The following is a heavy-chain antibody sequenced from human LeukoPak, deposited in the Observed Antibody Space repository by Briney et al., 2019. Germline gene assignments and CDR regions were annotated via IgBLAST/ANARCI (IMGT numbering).Heavy chain of an antibody. V-gene: IGHV3-30*02. CDR1: GFTLSSYG. CDR2: IWYDGGNK. Sequence: PGGSLRLSCAASGFTLSSYGMHWVRQAPGKGLEWVAFIWYDGGNKYYVDSVKGRFTISRDNSKNTLYLQMNSLRAEDTAVYYCANDPEDYVWGSYPFGGNDYWGQGTLVTVSS. CDR3: ANDPEDYVWGSYPFGGNDY. D-gene: IGHD3-16*01. J-gene: IGHJ4*02.